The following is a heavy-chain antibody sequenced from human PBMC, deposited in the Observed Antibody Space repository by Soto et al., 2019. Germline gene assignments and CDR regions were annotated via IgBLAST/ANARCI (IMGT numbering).Heavy chain of an antibody. Sequence: PSETLSLTCTVSGGSISSGGYYWSWIRQPPGKGLEWIGYIYYSGSTNYNPSLKSRVTISVDTSKNQFSLKLSSVSAADTAVYYCARDGSRYDFWSGPYYFDYWGQGTLVTVSS. J-gene: IGHJ4*02. CDR1: GGSISSGGYY. CDR2: IYYSGST. D-gene: IGHD3-3*01. CDR3: ARDGSRYDFWSGPYYFDY. V-gene: IGHV4-61*08.